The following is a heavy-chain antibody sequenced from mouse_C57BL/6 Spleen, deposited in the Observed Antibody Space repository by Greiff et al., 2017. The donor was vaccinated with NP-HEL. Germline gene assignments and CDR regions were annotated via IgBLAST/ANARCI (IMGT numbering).Heavy chain of an antibody. V-gene: IGHV5-4*01. J-gene: IGHJ2*01. CDR1: GFTFSSYA. CDR3: ARDGDYYGSRVYFDY. CDR2: ISDGGSYT. D-gene: IGHD1-1*01. Sequence: EVKVVESGGGLVKPGGSLKLSCAASGFTFSSYAMSWVRQTPEKRLEWVATISDGGSYTYYPDNVKGRFTISRDNAKNNLYLQMSHLKSEDTAMYYCARDGDYYGSRVYFDYWGQGTTLTVSS.